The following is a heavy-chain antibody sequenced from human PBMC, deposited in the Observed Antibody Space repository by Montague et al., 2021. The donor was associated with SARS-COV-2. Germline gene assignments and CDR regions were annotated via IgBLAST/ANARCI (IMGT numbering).Heavy chain of an antibody. J-gene: IGHJ4*02. Sequence: SETLSLTCTVSGGSISSYYWSWIRQPPGKGLEWIGHIYNSGSTNYNPSLNSRVTISVDTSKNQFSLKLSSVTAADTAVYYCARVCQRCLHFVPYFDYWGQGTLVTVSS. V-gene: IGHV4-59*12. CDR3: ARVCQRCLHFVPYFDY. D-gene: IGHD5-24*01. CDR1: GGSISSYY. CDR2: IYNSGST.